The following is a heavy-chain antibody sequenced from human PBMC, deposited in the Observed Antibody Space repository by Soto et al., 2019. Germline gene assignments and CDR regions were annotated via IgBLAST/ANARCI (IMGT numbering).Heavy chain of an antibody. Sequence: ASETLSLTCAVYGGSFSGYYWSWIRQPPGKGLEWIGEINHSGSTNYNPSLRSRVTISVDTSKNQFSLKLSSVTAADTAVYCCARKKSGAFDYWGQGTLVTVSS. CDR3: ARKKSGAFDY. J-gene: IGHJ4*02. V-gene: IGHV4-34*01. D-gene: IGHD3-10*01. CDR2: INHSGST. CDR1: GGSFSGYY.